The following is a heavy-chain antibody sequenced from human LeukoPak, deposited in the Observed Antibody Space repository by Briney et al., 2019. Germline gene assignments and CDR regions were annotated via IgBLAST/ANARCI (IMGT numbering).Heavy chain of an antibody. V-gene: IGHV5-51*01. J-gene: IGHJ4*02. CDR3: ARTDYYDSSGTPLFFY. D-gene: IGHD3-22*01. Sequence: GESLKISCKGSGYSFTSYWIGWVRQMPGKGLEWMGSIYPGDSDTRYSPSFQGQVTISADKSISTAYLQWSSLKASDTAMYYCARTDYYDSSGTPLFFYWGQGTLVTVSS. CDR1: GYSFTSYW. CDR2: IYPGDSDT.